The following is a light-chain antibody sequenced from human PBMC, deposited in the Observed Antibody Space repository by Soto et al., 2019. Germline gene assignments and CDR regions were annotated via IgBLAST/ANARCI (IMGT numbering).Light chain of an antibody. CDR2: DAS. V-gene: IGKV3-20*01. CDR1: QSVSSSY. Sequence: EIVLTQAPGTLSLSPGERATLSCKASQSVSSSYLAWYQQKPGQAPRLLIYDASSRATGIPDRFSGGGSGTDFTLTISRLEPEDFAVYYCQQYGGSPYTFGQETKLDIK. CDR3: QQYGGSPYT. J-gene: IGKJ2*01.